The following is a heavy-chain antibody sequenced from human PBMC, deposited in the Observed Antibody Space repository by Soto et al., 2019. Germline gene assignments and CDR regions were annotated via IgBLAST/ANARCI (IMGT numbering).Heavy chain of an antibody. J-gene: IGHJ3*02. Sequence: PGGSLRLSCASSGFTWMHWVRQRPGKGMEWVSEIDSDGSSTDYADSVKGRFTISRDNSKNTLYLQMNSLRAEDTAVYYCAKIVRNYYDSSGYYLRLGAFDIGGQGTMVTVSS. CDR2: IDSDGSST. D-gene: IGHD3-22*01. CDR3: AKIVRNYYDSSGYYLRLGAFDI. CDR1: GFTW. V-gene: IGHV3-23*03.